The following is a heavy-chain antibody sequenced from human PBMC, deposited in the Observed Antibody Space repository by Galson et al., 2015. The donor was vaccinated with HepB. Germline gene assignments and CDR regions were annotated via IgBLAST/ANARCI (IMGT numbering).Heavy chain of an antibody. D-gene: IGHD6-19*01. CDR2: INAYNGHT. Sequence: SVKVSCKASGYTFTSYGISWVRQAPGQGLEWMGWINAYNGHTKYAQKLQGRVTMTTDTSTSTAYMEVRSLRFDDTAVYYCARAWSAVTGTAEYWGQGTLVTVSS. CDR3: ARAWSAVTGTAEY. J-gene: IGHJ4*02. CDR1: GYTFTSYG. V-gene: IGHV1-18*01.